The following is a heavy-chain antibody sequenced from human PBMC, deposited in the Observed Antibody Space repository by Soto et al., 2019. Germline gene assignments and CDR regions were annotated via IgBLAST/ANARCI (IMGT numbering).Heavy chain of an antibody. J-gene: IGHJ5*02. Sequence: XETLSLTCAVSGYSISSGSSWGWIRQPPGKGLEWIGSIYHSGSTYYNPSLKSRVTISVDTSKNQFSLKLSSVTAADTAVYYCAREATVDLGWFDHWGQGPLVTVSS. CDR3: AREATVDLGWFDH. V-gene: IGHV4-38-2*02. D-gene: IGHD4-4*01. CDR1: GYSISSGSS. CDR2: IYHSGST.